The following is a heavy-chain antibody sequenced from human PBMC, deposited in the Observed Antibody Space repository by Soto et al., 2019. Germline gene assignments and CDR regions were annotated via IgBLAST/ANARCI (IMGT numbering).Heavy chain of an antibody. V-gene: IGHV1-69*12. CDR3: ARGITGTVTYYYGLDF. J-gene: IGHJ6*02. Sequence: QVQLVQTGAEVKKPGSSMKVSCKASGGTLSSYDISWVRQAPVQGLEWMGGIIPIFGTADYAQKFHGRVTITADESTSTAYMELSSLRSEDTAVYYCARGITGTVTYYYGLDFWGQGTTVTVSS. D-gene: IGHD1-20*01. CDR1: GGTLSSYD. CDR2: IIPIFGTA.